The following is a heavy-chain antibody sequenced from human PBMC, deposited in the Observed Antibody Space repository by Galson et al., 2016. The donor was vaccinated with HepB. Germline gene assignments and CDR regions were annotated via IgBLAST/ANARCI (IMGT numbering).Heavy chain of an antibody. J-gene: IGHJ6*02. D-gene: IGHD4-23*01. V-gene: IGHV1-69*13. CDR2: IIPAFGTI. CDR1: GGTFSSYA. Sequence: SVKVSCKASGGTFSSYAISWVRQVPGQGLEWMGGIIPAFGTINYAQKFQGRATITADESTSTANMALSSLTSDDKAVYYCAKGRTASGGNGNYYYYGMDVWGQGTTVTVSS. CDR3: AKGRTASGGNGNYYYYGMDV.